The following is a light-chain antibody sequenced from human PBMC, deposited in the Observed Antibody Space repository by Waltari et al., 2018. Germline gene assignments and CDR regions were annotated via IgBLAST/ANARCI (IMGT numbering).Light chain of an antibody. CDR3: SSYTSSSSVV. CDR2: DVS. J-gene: IGLJ2*01. Sequence: QSALTQPASVSGSPGQSITISCTGTSSDVGGYNYVSWYQQHPGKAPKLMINDVSNRPSGVSNRFSGSNSGNTASLTISGLQAEDEANYYCSSYTSSSSVVFGGGTKLTVL. CDR1: SSDVGGYNY. V-gene: IGLV2-14*03.